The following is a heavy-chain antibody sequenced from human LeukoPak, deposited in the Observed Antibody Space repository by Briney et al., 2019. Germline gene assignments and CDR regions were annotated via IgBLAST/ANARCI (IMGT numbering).Heavy chain of an antibody. J-gene: IGHJ4*02. CDR3: AREAYLAYCGGDCQNSFDY. D-gene: IGHD2-21*01. CDR2: INHSGST. CDR1: GGSFSGYY. Sequence: PSETLSLTCAVYGGSFSGYYWSWIRQPPGKGLEWIGEINHSGSTNYNPSLKSRVTISVDTSKNQFSLKLSSVTAADTAVYYCAREAYLAYCGGDCQNSFDYWGQGTLVTVSS. V-gene: IGHV4-34*01.